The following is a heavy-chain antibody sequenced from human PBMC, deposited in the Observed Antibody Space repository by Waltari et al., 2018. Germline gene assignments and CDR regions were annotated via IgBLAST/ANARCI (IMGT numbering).Heavy chain of an antibody. D-gene: IGHD5-12*01. V-gene: IGHV1-46*04. CDR1: AYTLGSFY. CDR2: LNTHGGSA. J-gene: IGHJ3*01. Sequence: QVQLVQSGAEVQKPGASVRISCKASAYTLGSFYVNWVRQAPGQGRAWIGTLNTHGGSASYADSLQGRVTMNRDKSTVTVYMELMSLRSDDTAVYYCSRGRGGYRFGSFDLWGQGTLVTVS. CDR3: SRGRGGYRFGSFDL.